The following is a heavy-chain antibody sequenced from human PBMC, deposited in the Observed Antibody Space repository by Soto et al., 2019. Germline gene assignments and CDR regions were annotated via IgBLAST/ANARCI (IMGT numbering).Heavy chain of an antibody. D-gene: IGHD2-2*01. Sequence: GRSLRLSCAASGVTFSRYTMIWVRQAPGKGLEWFSAISGSGGSTYYADSVKGRFTISRDNSKNTLYLQMNSLRAEDTAVYYCAKVGARYQFLSRRNRFAPSARGSPVPVSS. CDR3: AKVGARYQFLSRRNRFAP. CDR1: GVTFSRYT. J-gene: IGHJ5*01. V-gene: IGHV3-23*01. CDR2: ISGSGGST.